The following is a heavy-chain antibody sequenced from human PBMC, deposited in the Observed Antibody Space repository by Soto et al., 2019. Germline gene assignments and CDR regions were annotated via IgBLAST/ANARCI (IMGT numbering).Heavy chain of an antibody. V-gene: IGHV1-18*01. CDR1: GYTFTNYG. CDR2: LGAYNGNT. CDR3: ARDVGHYFDGSGYKIFFDY. Sequence: QVQLVQSGAEVKKPGASVKVSCKVSGYTFTNYGISWVRQAPGQGLEGMGWLGAYNGNTNYAQKLRDRVTMTTDTSTSTAYMELRSLRSDDTAVYYCARDVGHYFDGSGYKIFFDYWGQGTLVTISS. J-gene: IGHJ4*02. D-gene: IGHD3-22*01.